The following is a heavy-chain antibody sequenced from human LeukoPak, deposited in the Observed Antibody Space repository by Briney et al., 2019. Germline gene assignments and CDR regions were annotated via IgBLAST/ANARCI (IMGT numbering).Heavy chain of an antibody. J-gene: IGHJ3*02. CDR1: GGSISSYY. V-gene: IGHV4-59*01. D-gene: IGHD5-24*01. Sequence: KPSETLSLTCTVSGGSISSYYWSWIRQPPGKGLEWIGYIYYSGSTNYNPSLKSRVTISVDTSKNQFSLKLSSVTAADTAVYYCAASRDGDAFDIWGQGTMVTVSS. CDR3: AASRDGDAFDI. CDR2: IYYSGST.